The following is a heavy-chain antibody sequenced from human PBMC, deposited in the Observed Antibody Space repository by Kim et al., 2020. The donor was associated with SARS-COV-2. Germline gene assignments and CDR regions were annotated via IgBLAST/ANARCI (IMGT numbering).Heavy chain of an antibody. Sequence: GGSLRLSCAASGFTFSSYSMNWVRQAPGKGLEWVSSISSSSSYIYYAYSVKGRFTISRDNAKNSLYLQMNSLRAEDTAVYYCARDPSDSSGYYPFDYWGQGTLVTVSS. D-gene: IGHD3-22*01. CDR2: ISSSSSYI. CDR3: ARDPSDSSGYYPFDY. V-gene: IGHV3-21*04. J-gene: IGHJ4*02. CDR1: GFTFSSYS.